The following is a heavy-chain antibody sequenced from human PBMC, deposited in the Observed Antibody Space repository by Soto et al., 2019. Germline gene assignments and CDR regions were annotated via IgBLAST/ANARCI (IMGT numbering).Heavy chain of an antibody. Sequence: PGESLKISCKGSGYSFTSYWIGWVRQMPGKGLEWMGIIYPGDSDTRYSPSFQGQVTISADKSISTAYLQWSSLKASDTAMYYCARSVPYSSSWYAWSYGMDVWGQGTTVTVSS. CDR3: ARSVPYSSSWYAWSYGMDV. D-gene: IGHD6-13*01. CDR2: IYPGDSDT. CDR1: GYSFTSYW. V-gene: IGHV5-51*01. J-gene: IGHJ6*02.